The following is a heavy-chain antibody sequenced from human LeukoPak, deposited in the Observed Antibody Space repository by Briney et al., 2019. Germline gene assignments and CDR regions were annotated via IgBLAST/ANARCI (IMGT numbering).Heavy chain of an antibody. V-gene: IGHV4-59*01. D-gene: IGHD2-2*01. Sequence: SETLSLTCTVSGGSISSYYWSWIRQPPGKVLEWIGYIYYSGSTNCNPSLKSRVTISVDTSKNQFSLKLSSVTAADTAVYYCTRPSTGYWYFDLWGRGTLVTVSS. CDR2: IYYSGST. CDR3: TRPSTGYWYFDL. CDR1: GGSISSYY. J-gene: IGHJ2*01.